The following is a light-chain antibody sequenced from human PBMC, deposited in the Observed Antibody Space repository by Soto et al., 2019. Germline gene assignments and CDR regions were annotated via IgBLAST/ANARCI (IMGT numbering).Light chain of an antibody. CDR1: QSVSNSQ. V-gene: IGKV3-20*01. J-gene: IGKJ1*01. CDR2: GAS. CDR3: QQYGSSVWT. Sequence: EIVLTQSPDTLSLSPGDRATLSCRASQSVSNSQLAWYQQKPGQAPRLLIYGASSRATGIPDRFSGSGSGTDFTLTISRLETEDLAVYYCQQYGSSVWTFGQGTKVEIK.